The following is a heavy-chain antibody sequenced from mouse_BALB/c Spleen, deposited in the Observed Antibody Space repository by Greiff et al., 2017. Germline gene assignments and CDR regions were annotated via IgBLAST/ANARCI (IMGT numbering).Heavy chain of an antibody. J-gene: IGHJ4*01. D-gene: IGHD2-3*01. Sequence: QVQLKQSGAELVRPGTSVKVSCKASGYAFTNYLIEWVKQRPGQGLEWIGVINPGSGGTNYNEKFKGKATLTADKSSSTAYMQLSSLTSDDSAVYCCARRYDLVAMDYWGQGTSVTVSS. CDR3: ARRYDLVAMDY. CDR2: INPGSGGT. CDR1: GYAFTNYL. V-gene: IGHV1-54*01.